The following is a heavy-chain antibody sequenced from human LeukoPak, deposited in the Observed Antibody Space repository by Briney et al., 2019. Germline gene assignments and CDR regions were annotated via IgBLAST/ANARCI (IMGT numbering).Heavy chain of an antibody. J-gene: IGHJ4*02. D-gene: IGHD3-10*01. CDR1: GGSISSYY. V-gene: IGHV4-59*12. Sequence: PSETLSLTCTVSGGSISSYYWSWIRQPPGKGLEWIGYIYYSGSTYYNPSLKSRVTISVDTSKNQFSLKLSSVTAADTAVYYCARLQGGPYGSGSKFDYWGQGTLVTVSS. CDR2: IYYSGST. CDR3: ARLQGGPYGSGSKFDY.